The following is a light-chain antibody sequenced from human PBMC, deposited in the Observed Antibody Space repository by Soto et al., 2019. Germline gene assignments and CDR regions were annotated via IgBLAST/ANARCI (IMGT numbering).Light chain of an antibody. CDR3: MQGTHWPPT. CDR2: KAS. CDR1: QCVVYRDGIAY. J-gene: IGKJ1*01. V-gene: IGKV2-30*01. Sequence: DVVMTQSPLSLTVTLGQSASISCRASQCVVYRDGIAYLSWFQQRPGQSPRRLIYKASKRDSGVPDGFSGIWSGTDFTLTIIRVEADDVGVYYCMQGTHWPPTFGRGTKVEFK.